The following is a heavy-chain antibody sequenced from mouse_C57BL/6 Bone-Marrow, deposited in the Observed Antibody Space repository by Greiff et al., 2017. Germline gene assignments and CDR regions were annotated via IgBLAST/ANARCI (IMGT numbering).Heavy chain of an antibody. CDR1: GFTFSSYA. CDR3: ARDAYYYGSSLYFDY. V-gene: IGHV5-4*01. J-gene: IGHJ2*01. CDR2: ISDGGSYT. D-gene: IGHD1-1*01. Sequence: DVQLQESGGGLVKPGGSLKLSCAASGFTFSSYAMSWVRQTPETRLEWVATISDGGSYTYYPDNVKGRFTISRDNAKNNLYLQMRHLKSEDTDMYYCARDAYYYGSSLYFDYWGQGTTLTVSA.